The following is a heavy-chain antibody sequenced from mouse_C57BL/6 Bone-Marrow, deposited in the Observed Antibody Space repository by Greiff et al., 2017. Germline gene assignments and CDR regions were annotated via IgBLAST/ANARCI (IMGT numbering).Heavy chain of an antibody. D-gene: IGHD1-1*01. CDR1: GYTFTSYW. J-gene: IGHJ3*01. CDR3: ARHYGSSYPWFAY. CDR2: IHPNSGST. Sequence: VQLQQPGAELVKPGASVKLSCKASGYTFTSYWMHWVKQRPGQGLEWIGMIHPNSGSTNYNEKFKSKATLTVDKSSSTAYMQLSSLTSEVSAVYDFARHYGSSYPWFAYWGQGTLVTVSA. V-gene: IGHV1-64*01.